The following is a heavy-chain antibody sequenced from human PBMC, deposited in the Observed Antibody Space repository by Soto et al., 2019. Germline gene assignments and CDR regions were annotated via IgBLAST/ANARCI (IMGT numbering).Heavy chain of an antibody. CDR2: VYYTGST. Sequence: SETLSLTCAVSGDSIRSYYGNCILQSPGKGLEWVGYVYYTGSTNYNPSLKSRLTISVDMSKNQFSLKLSSVTAADTAVYYCARGYSSSWAEAFDIWGQGTMVT. V-gene: IGHV4-59*01. CDR3: ARGYSSSWAEAFDI. J-gene: IGHJ3*02. CDR1: GDSIRSYY. D-gene: IGHD6-13*01.